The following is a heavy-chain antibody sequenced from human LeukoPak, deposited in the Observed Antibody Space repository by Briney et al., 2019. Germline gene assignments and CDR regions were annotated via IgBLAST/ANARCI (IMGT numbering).Heavy chain of an antibody. CDR1: GYSFITYW. CDR2: IYPGDSDT. J-gene: IGHJ6*02. CDR3: ARQGRYCSNNICYNNYYYGMDV. D-gene: IGHD2-2*02. Sequence: GESLRISCKASGYSFITYWIAWVRQMPGKGLEWMGIIYPGDSDTRYSPSFQGQVTISADKSISTAYLQWSSLKASDTAMYYCARQGRYCSNNICYNNYYYGMDVWGQGTTVTVSS. V-gene: IGHV5-51*01.